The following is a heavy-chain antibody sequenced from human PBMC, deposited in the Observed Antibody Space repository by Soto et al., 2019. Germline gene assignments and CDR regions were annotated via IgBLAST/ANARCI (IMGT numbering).Heavy chain of an antibody. CDR1: GFPFSNAW. D-gene: IGHD2-2*03. CDR3: TTGSCSSTSCDADNTHDN. Sequence: EVQLLESGGGLVKPGGSLRLSCAASGFPFSNAWMSWVRQAPGKGLEWVGRIKSKTDGGTTDYAEPVKGRFTMSRDDSKNTVLLQMCSLKTEDTAVYFCTTGSCSSTSCDADNTHDNWVQGTQVTVSS. J-gene: IGHJ4*02. CDR2: IKSKTDGGTT. V-gene: IGHV3-15*01.